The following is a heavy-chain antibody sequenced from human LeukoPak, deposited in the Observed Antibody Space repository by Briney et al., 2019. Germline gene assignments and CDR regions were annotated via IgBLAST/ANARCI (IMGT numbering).Heavy chain of an antibody. CDR3: ARVSPYDSTAANNDY. CDR2: ISHSGKTI. D-gene: IGHD3-22*01. Sequence: GGSLRLSCAASAPTFSNFEMNWVRQAPGKGLEWVSYISHSGKTIYCANSVKGRFTISRDNAKNSLYLQMNSLRAEDTAVYYCARVSPYDSTAANNDYWGQGTLVIVSS. V-gene: IGHV3-48*03. CDR1: APTFSNFE. J-gene: IGHJ4*02.